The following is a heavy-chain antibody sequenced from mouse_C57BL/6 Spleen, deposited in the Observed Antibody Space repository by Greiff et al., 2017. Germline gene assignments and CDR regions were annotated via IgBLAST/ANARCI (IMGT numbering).Heavy chain of an antibody. Sequence: QVQLQQPGAELVKPGASVKLSCKASGYTFTSYWMQWVKQRPGQGLEWIGEIDPSDSYTNYNQKFKGKATLTVDTSSSTAYMQLSSLTSEDSAVYYCVAYYSNYDAMDYWGQGTSVTVAS. CDR1: GYTFTSYW. V-gene: IGHV1-50*01. J-gene: IGHJ4*01. D-gene: IGHD2-5*01. CDR3: VAYYSNYDAMDY. CDR2: IDPSDSYT.